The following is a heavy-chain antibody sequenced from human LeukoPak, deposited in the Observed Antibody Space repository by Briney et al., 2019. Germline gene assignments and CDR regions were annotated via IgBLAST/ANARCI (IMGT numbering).Heavy chain of an antibody. CDR1: GFTFSSYA. D-gene: IGHD1-26*01. J-gene: IGHJ4*02. CDR3: VMAGLGSRTYYYFDY. V-gene: IGHV3-30-3*01. CDR2: ISYDGSNK. Sequence: GGSLRLSCAASGFTFSSYAMHWVRQAPGKGLEWVAGISYDGSNKYYADSVKGRSTISRDNSKNTLFLQMSSLRAEDTAVYYCVMAGLGSRTYYYFDYWGQGTLVTVSS.